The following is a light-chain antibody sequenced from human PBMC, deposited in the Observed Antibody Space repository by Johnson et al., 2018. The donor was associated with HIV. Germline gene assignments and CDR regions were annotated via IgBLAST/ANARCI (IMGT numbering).Light chain of an antibody. J-gene: IGLJ1*01. CDR2: ENN. CDR3: GTWENSLSAYV. CDR1: SSNIGNNY. V-gene: IGLV1-51*02. Sequence: QSVLTQPPSVSAAPGQKVTISCSGSSSNIGNNYVSWYQQLPGTAPKLLIYENNKRPSGIPDRFSASESGTSATLGITGLLSGDQADYYCGTWENSLSAYVFGTGTKVTVL.